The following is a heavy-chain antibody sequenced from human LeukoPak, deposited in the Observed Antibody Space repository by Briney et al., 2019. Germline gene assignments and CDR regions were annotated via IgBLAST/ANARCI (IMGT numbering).Heavy chain of an antibody. CDR1: GGSISSYY. CDR2: IYTSGST. D-gene: IGHD4-11*01. CDR3: ARGGVVTTDPYYYYYYMDV. V-gene: IGHV4-4*07. Sequence: PSETLSLTCTVSGGSISSYYWSWIRQPAGKGLEWIGRIYTSGSTNYNPSLKSRVTMSVDTSKNQFSLKLSSVTAAETAVYYCARGGVVTTDPYYYYYYMDVWGKGTTVTVSS. J-gene: IGHJ6*03.